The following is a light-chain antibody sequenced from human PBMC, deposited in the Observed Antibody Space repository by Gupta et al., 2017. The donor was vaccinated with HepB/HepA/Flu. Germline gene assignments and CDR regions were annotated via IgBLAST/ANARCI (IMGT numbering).Light chain of an antibody. J-gene: IGKJ4*01. CDR3: QHENYWHTT. CDR2: AAS. CDR1: QSVTSN. Sequence: ENVMTQSPATLSVSPGERATLSCRASQSVTSNLAWYQQKPGQAPRLLIYAASTRAAGTPDRFRGSGSGTDFTLTISSLQSEDFAVYYCQHENYWHTTFGGGTKVDIK. V-gene: IGKV3-15*01.